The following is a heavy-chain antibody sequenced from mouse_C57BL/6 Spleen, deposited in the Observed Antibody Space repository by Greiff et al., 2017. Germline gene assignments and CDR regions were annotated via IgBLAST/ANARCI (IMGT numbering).Heavy chain of an antibody. CDR1: GYTFTNYW. CDR3: ARWDYSNSYYFDY. CDR2: IYPGGGYT. J-gene: IGHJ2*01. Sequence: VQLQQSGAELVRPGTSVKMSCKASGYTFTNYWTGWAKQRPGHGLEWIGDIYPGGGYTNYNEKFKGKATLTADKSSSTAYMQFSSLTSEDSAIYYCARWDYSNSYYFDYWGQGTTLTVSS. V-gene: IGHV1-63*01. D-gene: IGHD2-5*01.